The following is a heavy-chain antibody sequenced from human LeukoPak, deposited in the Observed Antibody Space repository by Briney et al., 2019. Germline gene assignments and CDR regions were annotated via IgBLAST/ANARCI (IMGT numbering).Heavy chain of an antibody. CDR2: ISWNSGSI. V-gene: IGHV3-9*01. CDR3: AKTHYYDSSGYYDY. CDR1: GFTFDDYA. J-gene: IGHJ4*02. Sequence: TGGSLRLSCAASGFTFDDYAMHWVRQAPGKGLEWVSGISWNSGSIGYADSVKGRFTISRDNAKNSLYLQMNSLRAEDTALYYCAKTHYYDSSGYYDYWGQGTLVTVSS. D-gene: IGHD3-22*01.